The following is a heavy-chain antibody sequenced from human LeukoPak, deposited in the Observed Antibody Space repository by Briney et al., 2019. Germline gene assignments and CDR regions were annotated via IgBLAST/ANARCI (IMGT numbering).Heavy chain of an antibody. D-gene: IGHD3-22*01. Sequence: GGSLRLSCAASGFTCSTYSMNWVRQAPGKGLEWVSYISSSSSNIYYADSVKGRFTISRDNAKNSLYLQMNSLRDEDTAVYYCARDRSGYYLFDYWGQGALVTVSS. V-gene: IGHV3-48*02. CDR1: GFTCSTYS. J-gene: IGHJ4*02. CDR2: ISSSSSNI. CDR3: ARDRSGYYLFDY.